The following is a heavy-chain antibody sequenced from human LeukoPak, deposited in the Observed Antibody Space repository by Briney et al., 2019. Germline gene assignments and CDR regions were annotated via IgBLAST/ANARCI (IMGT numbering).Heavy chain of an antibody. D-gene: IGHD6-13*01. CDR3: ARVGIAAAGHSFDY. Sequence: PSETLSLTCTVSGGSISSYYWSWIRQPPGKGLEWIGYICYSGSTNYNPSLKSRVTISVDTSKNQFSLKLSSVTAADTAVYYCARVGIAAAGHSFDYWGQGTLVTVSS. J-gene: IGHJ4*02. CDR1: GGSISSYY. V-gene: IGHV4-59*01. CDR2: ICYSGST.